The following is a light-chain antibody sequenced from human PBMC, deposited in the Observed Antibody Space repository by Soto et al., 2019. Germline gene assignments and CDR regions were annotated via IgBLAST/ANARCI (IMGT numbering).Light chain of an antibody. CDR2: SNN. CDR3: AAWDDSLNGLVV. V-gene: IGLV1-44*01. Sequence: QAVVTQPPSASGTPGRRATIFCSGRTSNIGSNTVNWYQQLPGPAPKLRIYSNNQRPSGVPDRFSGSKSGTSASLAISGLQSEDEADYYCAAWDDSLNGLVVFGGGTKLTVL. J-gene: IGLJ2*01. CDR1: TSNIGSNT.